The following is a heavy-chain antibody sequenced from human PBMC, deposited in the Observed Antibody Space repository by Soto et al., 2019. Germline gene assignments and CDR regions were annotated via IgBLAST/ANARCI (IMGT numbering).Heavy chain of an antibody. J-gene: IGHJ6*02. V-gene: IGHV1-58*02. CDR1: GFTFTSSA. CDR3: AADPYDFWSGSFYYYYGMDV. Sequence: ASVKVSCKASGFTFTSSAMQWVRQARGQRLEWIGWIVVGSGNTNYAQKFQERVTITRDMSTSTAYMELSSLRSEDTAVYYCAADPYDFWSGSFYYYYGMDVWVQGTTVTVSS. D-gene: IGHD3-3*01. CDR2: IVVGSGNT.